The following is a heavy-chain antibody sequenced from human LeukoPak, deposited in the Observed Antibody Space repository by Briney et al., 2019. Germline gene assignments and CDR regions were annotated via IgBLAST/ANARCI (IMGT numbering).Heavy chain of an antibody. V-gene: IGHV3-21*01. CDR1: GFTFSSYS. D-gene: IGHD6-19*01. Sequence: GGSLRLSCAASGFTFSSYSMNWVRQAPGKGLEWVSSISSSSSYIYYADSVKGRFTISRDNAKNSLYLQMNSLRAEDTAVYYCARAGSGWYGPGPFGYWGQGTLVTVSS. J-gene: IGHJ4*02. CDR3: ARAGSGWYGPGPFGY. CDR2: ISSSSSYI.